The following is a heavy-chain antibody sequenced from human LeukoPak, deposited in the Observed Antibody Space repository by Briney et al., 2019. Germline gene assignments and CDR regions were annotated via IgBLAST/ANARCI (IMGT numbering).Heavy chain of an antibody. D-gene: IGHD6-19*01. CDR3: ARDSWGAVAGTLDY. V-gene: IGHV1-69*05. Sequence: SVKVSCKASGGTFSSYAISWVRQAPGQGLEWMGGIIPIFGTANYAQKFQGRVTITTDEPTSTAYMELSSLRSEDTAVYYCARDSWGAVAGTLDYWGQGTLVTVSS. J-gene: IGHJ4*02. CDR2: IIPIFGTA. CDR1: GGTFSSYA.